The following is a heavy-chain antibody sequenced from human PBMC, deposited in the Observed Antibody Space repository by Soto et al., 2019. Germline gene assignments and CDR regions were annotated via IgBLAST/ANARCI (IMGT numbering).Heavy chain of an antibody. CDR2: INPSGGST. CDR3: ARDGGPIAAAGSDY. J-gene: IGHJ4*02. D-gene: IGHD6-13*01. Sequence: ASVKVSCKASGGTFSSYAISWVRQAPGQGLEWMGIINPSGGSTSYAQKFQGRVTMTRDTSTSTVYMELSSLRSEDTAVYYCARDGGPIAAAGSDYWGQGTLVTVSS. V-gene: IGHV1-46*03. CDR1: GGTFSSYA.